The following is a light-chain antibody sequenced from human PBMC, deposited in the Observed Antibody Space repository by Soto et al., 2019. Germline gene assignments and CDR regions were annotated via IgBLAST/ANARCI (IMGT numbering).Light chain of an antibody. J-gene: IGKJ1*01. Sequence: EVVLTQSPGTLSLSPGERATLSCRASQSVSSSYLAWYQQKPGQAPRLLIHGASSRATGLPDRFSGSGSGKDLTLSFYRLDLDVFELYYCQHDVNSLPWRFAQGPRLDIK. V-gene: IGKV3-20*01. CDR3: QHDVNSLPWR. CDR1: QSVSSSY. CDR2: GAS.